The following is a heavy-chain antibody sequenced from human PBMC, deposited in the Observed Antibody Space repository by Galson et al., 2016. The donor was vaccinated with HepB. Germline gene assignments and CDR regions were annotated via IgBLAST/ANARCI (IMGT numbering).Heavy chain of an antibody. CDR1: GDSMIPYF. J-gene: IGHJ4*02. CDR3: ARESVRIAALDS. V-gene: IGHV4-4*07. D-gene: IGHD6-6*01. Sequence: SETLSLTCSVSGDSMIPYFWTWIRQPAGKGLEWLGRIYSTGDTNYSPSLVSRVTMLVDTSKNQFSLRLDSLTAADTAVYYCARESVRIAALDSWGQGILVTVSS. CDR2: IYSTGDT.